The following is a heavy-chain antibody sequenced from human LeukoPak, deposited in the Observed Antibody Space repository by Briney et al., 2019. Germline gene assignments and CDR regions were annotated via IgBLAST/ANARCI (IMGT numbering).Heavy chain of an antibody. D-gene: IGHD5-24*01. CDR1: GGSFSGYY. CDR2: IYYSGST. V-gene: IGHV4-59*01. J-gene: IGHJ4*02. CDR3: ARDARRADGYNPSYFDY. Sequence: SETLSLTCAVYGGSFSGYYWSWIRQPPGKGLEWIGYIYYSGSTNYNPSLKSRVTISVDTSKNQFSLKLSSVTAADTAVYYCARDARRADGYNPSYFDYWGQGTLVTVSS.